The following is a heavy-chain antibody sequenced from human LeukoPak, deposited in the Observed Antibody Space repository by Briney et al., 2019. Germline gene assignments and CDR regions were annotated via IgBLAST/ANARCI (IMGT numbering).Heavy chain of an antibody. CDR1: GGSFSGYY. V-gene: IGHV4-34*01. Sequence: PSETLSLTCAVYGGSFSGYYWSWIRQPPGKGLEWIGEINHSGSTNYNPSLKSRVTISVDTSKNQFSLKLSSVTAADTAVYYCASSPLRGSYYSADAFDIWGQGTMVTVSS. CDR3: ASSPLRGSYYSADAFDI. D-gene: IGHD1-26*01. J-gene: IGHJ3*02. CDR2: INHSGST.